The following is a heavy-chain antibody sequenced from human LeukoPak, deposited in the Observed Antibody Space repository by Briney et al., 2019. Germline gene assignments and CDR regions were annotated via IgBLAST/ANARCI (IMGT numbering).Heavy chain of an antibody. CDR2: INPSSGST. V-gene: IGHV1-46*01. D-gene: IGHD2-15*01. J-gene: IGHJ5*02. CDR1: GYTFTSYY. Sequence: ASVKVSCKASGYTFTSYYVHWVRKAPGQGLEWMGIINPSSGSTTYAQKFQGRVTMTRDTSTSTVYIELSSRRFEDTAVYSCARGGSGGSCYSEWCWFDPWGQGTLVTVSS. CDR3: ARGGSGGSCYSEWCWFDP.